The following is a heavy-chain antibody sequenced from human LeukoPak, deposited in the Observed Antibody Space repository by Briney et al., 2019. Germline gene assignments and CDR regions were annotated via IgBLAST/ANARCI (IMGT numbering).Heavy chain of an antibody. V-gene: IGHV4-59*01. D-gene: IGHD6-13*01. J-gene: IGHJ5*02. CDR3: AREAIAAALRWFDP. Sequence: PSETLSLTCTVSGGSISSYYWSWIRQPPGKGLEWIGYIYYSGSTNYNPSLKSRVTISVDTSKNQFSLKLSSVTAADTAVYYCAREAIAAALRWFDPWGQGTLVTVSS. CDR1: GGSISSYY. CDR2: IYYSGST.